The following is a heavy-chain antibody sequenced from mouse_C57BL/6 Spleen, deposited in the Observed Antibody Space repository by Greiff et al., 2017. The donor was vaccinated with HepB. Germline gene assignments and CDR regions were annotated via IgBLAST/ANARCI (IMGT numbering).Heavy chain of an antibody. D-gene: IGHD4-1*01. Sequence: QVQLQQSGPELVKPGASVKLSCKASGYTFTSYDINWVKQRPGQGLEWIGWIYPRDGSTKYNEKFKGKATLTVDTSSSTAYMELHSLTSEDSAVYCCLTGTGRAWFAYWGQGTLVTVSA. J-gene: IGHJ3*01. CDR2: IYPRDGST. CDR3: LTGTGRAWFAY. V-gene: IGHV1-85*01. CDR1: GYTFTSYD.